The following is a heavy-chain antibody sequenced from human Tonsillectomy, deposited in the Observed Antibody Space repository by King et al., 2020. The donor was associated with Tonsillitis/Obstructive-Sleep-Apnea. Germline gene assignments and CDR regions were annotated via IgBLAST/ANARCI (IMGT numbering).Heavy chain of an antibody. CDR2: ISYDGSNK. J-gene: IGHJ6*02. CDR3: ARDFSATIDYGMDV. Sequence: QLVQSGGGVDQPGRSLRLSCAASGFTFSSYAMHWVRQAPGKGLEWVAVISYDGSNKYYADSVKGRFTISRDNSKNTLYLQMNSPRAEDTAVYYCARDFSATIDYGMDVWGQGTTVTVSS. D-gene: IGHD5-12*01. CDR1: GFTFSSYA. V-gene: IGHV3-30*04.